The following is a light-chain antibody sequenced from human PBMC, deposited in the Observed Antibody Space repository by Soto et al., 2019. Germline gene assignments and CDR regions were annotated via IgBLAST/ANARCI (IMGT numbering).Light chain of an antibody. CDR2: DNN. V-gene: IGLV1-51*01. J-gene: IGLJ1*01. CDR3: ATWTGSLSGFV. CDR1: GTNIGKNY. Sequence: QSVLMQPPSVSAAAGQRVTISCSGSGTNIGKNYVSWYLQLPGAAPKLLIYDNNKRPSGIPDRFSGSKSGTSATLAITGLQTGDEADYYCATWTGSLSGFVFGTGTKVTVL.